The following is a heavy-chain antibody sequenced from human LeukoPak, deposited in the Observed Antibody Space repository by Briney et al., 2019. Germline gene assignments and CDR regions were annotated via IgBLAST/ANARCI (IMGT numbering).Heavy chain of an antibody. CDR2: ISSSSSSYI. V-gene: IGHV3-21*01. J-gene: IGHJ4*02. CDR3: ARAGIAAAGTSY. Sequence: GGSLRLSCAASGFTFSSYSMNWVRQAPGKGLEWVSSISSSSSSYIYYADSVKGRFTISRDNAKNSLYLQMNSLRAEDTAVYYCARAGIAAAGTSYWGQGTLVTVSS. D-gene: IGHD6-13*01. CDR1: GFTFSSYS.